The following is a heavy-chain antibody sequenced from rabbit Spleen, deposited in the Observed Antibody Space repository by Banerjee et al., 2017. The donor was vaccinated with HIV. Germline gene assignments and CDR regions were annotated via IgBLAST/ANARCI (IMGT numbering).Heavy chain of an antibody. D-gene: IGHD1-1*01. J-gene: IGHJ3*01. CDR3: ARDSGDWCFDL. V-gene: IGHV1S40*01. CDR2: IDTNDGDT. Sequence: QSLEESGGDLVKPGASLTLTCTVSGFSFSSNWICWVRQAPGKGLEWIACIDTNDGDTDYANWPKGRFTISKTSSTTVTLQMTSLTAADTATYFCARDSGDWCFDLWGQGTLVTVS. CDR1: GFSFSSNW.